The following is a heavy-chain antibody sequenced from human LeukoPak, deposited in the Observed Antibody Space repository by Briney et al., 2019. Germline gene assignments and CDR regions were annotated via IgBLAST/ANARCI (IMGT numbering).Heavy chain of an antibody. Sequence: PGGSLRLSCAASGFTFSDYGIHWVRQAPGKGLEWVAVIWYDGSNKYYADSVKGRFTISRDNSKNTLYLQMNSLRAEDTAVYYRAREDRSGYYYIDYWGQGTLVTVSS. CDR2: IWYDGSNK. D-gene: IGHD3-22*01. CDR1: GFTFSDYG. J-gene: IGHJ4*02. V-gene: IGHV3-33*08. CDR3: AREDRSGYYYIDY.